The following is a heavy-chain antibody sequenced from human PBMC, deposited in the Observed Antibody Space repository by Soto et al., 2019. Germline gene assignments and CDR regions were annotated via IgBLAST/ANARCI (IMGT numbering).Heavy chain of an antibody. V-gene: IGHV1-18*01. J-gene: IGHJ6*02. CDR2: ISAYNGNT. CDR1: GYTFTSYG. D-gene: IGHD4-17*01. CDR3: ARMRVVTTGPIDYYYYGMDV. Sequence: QVQLVQSGAEVKKPGASVKVSCKASGYTFTSYGISWVRQAPGQGLEWMGWISAYNGNTNYAQKLQGRVTMTTDRSTSTASMELRSLRSDDTAVYYCARMRVVTTGPIDYYYYGMDVWGQGTTVTVSS.